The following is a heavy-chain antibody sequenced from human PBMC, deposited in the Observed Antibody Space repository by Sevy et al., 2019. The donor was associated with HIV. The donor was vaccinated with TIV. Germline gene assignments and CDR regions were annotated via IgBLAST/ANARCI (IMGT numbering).Heavy chain of an antibody. CDR2: IRYDGNNK. CDR3: ASGDYYFDY. CDR1: GFTFRTYG. V-gene: IGHV3-30*02. Sequence: GGSLRLSCAASGFTFRTYGMQWVRQAPGKGLEWVAFIRYDGNNKYYTDSVKGRFTISRDNSKNTLYLHMNSLRAEDTAVYYCASGDYYFDYWGQGTLVTVSS. D-gene: IGHD2-21*02. J-gene: IGHJ4*02.